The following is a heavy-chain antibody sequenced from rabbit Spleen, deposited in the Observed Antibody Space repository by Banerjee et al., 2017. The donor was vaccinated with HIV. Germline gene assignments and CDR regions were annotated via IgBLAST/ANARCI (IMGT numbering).Heavy chain of an antibody. J-gene: IGHJ4*01. CDR2: IYAGSSGNT. V-gene: IGHV1S45*01. CDR1: GFDFSNKAV. D-gene: IGHD2-1*01. CDR3: VRDQAGDADYGPYYLNL. Sequence: QEQLVESGGGLVQPEGSLTLTCTASGFDFSNKAVMCWVRQAPGKGLEWIACIYAGSSGNTYYASWAKGRFTISKTSSTTVTLQMTSLTAADTATYFCVRDQAGDADYGPYYLNLWGPGTLVTVS.